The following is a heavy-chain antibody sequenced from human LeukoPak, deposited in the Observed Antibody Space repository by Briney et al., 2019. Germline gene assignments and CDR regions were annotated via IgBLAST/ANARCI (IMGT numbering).Heavy chain of an antibody. J-gene: IGHJ5*02. CDR1: GYSISSGYY. CDR2: IYHSGST. Sequence: SETLSLTCTVSGYSISSGYYWGWLRQPPGRGLEWIGTIYHSGSTYYNPSLKSRVTISVDTSKNQFSLKLSSVTAADTAMYFCARAYSSSWYFNWFDPWGQGTQVTVSS. V-gene: IGHV4-38-2*02. D-gene: IGHD6-13*01. CDR3: ARAYSSSWYFNWFDP.